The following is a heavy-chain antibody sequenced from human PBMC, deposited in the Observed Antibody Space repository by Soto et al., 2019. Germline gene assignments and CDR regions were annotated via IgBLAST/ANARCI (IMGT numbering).Heavy chain of an antibody. Sequence: SETLSLTCTVSGGSISSYYWSWIRQPPGKGLEWIGYIYYSGSTTYNPSLKSRVTISVDTSKNQFSLKLSSVTAADTAVYYCARLSSFWSGYDYWGQGTLVTVSS. CDR2: IYYSGST. D-gene: IGHD3-3*01. V-gene: IGHV4-59*08. CDR1: GGSISSYY. CDR3: ARLSSFWSGYDY. J-gene: IGHJ4*02.